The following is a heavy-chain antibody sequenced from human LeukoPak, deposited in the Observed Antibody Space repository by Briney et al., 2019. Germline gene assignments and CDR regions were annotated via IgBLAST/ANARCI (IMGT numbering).Heavy chain of an antibody. CDR2: IIPILGIA. CDR3: ARVGYGYSYGRNDAFDI. V-gene: IGHV1-69*04. Sequence: GSSVKVSCKASGGTFSSYAISWVRQAPGQGLEWMGRIIPILGIANYAQKFQGRVTITADKSTSTAYMELSSLRSEDTAVYYCARVGYGYSYGRNDAFDIWGQGTMVTVSS. J-gene: IGHJ3*02. D-gene: IGHD5-18*01. CDR1: GGTFSSYA.